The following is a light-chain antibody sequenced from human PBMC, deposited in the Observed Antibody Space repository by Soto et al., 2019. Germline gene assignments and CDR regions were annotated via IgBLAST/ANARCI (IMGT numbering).Light chain of an antibody. Sequence: AIQMTQSPSSLSASVGDRVTITCRASQGIRNDLGWYQQKPGKAPKLLIYGAFSLQSGVPSRFSGSGSGTDFTLTISSLQPSDFATYYCLQDYNYPRTFGQGTKVEI. J-gene: IGKJ1*01. V-gene: IGKV1-6*01. CDR1: QGIRND. CDR2: GAF. CDR3: LQDYNYPRT.